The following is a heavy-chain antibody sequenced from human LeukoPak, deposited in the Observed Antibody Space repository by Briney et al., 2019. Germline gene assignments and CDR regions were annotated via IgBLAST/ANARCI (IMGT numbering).Heavy chain of an antibody. Sequence: ASVKVSCKASGYTFTSYYMHWVRQAPGQGLEWMGIINPSGGSTSYAQKFQGRVTMTRDTSTSTVYMELSSLRSEDTAVYYCARVSYSSGWYGNDAFDIWGQGTMVTVSS. V-gene: IGHV1-46*01. CDR3: ARVSYSSGWYGNDAFDI. J-gene: IGHJ3*02. CDR1: GYTFTSYY. CDR2: INPSGGST. D-gene: IGHD6-19*01.